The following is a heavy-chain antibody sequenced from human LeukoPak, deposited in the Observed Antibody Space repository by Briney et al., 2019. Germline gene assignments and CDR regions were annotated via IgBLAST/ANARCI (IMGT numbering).Heavy chain of an antibody. Sequence: GESLKISCKGAGYSFTSYWIGWVRQMPGKGLEWMGIIYPGDSDTRYSPSFQGQVTISADKSISTAYLQWSSLKASDTAMYYCARLNGRFGELFGFDPWGQGTLVTVSS. V-gene: IGHV5-51*01. CDR2: IYPGDSDT. CDR1: GYSFTSYW. CDR3: ARLNGRFGELFGFDP. D-gene: IGHD3-10*01. J-gene: IGHJ5*02.